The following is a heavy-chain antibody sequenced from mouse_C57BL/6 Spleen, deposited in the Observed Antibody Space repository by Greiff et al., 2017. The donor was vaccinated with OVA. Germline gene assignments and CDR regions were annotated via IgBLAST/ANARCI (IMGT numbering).Heavy chain of an antibody. V-gene: IGHV1-82*01. CDR3: AIDKLRLDAMDY. D-gene: IGHD3-2*02. CDR2: IYPGDGDT. Sequence: QVQLQQSGPELVKPGASVKISCKASGYAFSSSWMNWVKQRPGKGLEWIGRIYPGDGDTNYNGKFKGKATLTADKSSSPAYMQLSSLTSEDSAVYVCAIDKLRLDAMDYWGQGTSVTVSA. CDR1: GYAFSSSW. J-gene: IGHJ4*01.